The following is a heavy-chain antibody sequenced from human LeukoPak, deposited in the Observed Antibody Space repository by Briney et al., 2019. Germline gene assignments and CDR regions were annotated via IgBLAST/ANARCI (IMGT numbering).Heavy chain of an antibody. D-gene: IGHD2-2*01. Sequence: GGSLRLSCAASGSTFSSYGMNWVRQTPGKGLEWVSRISSSGTYTDYADSVKGRFTISRDNAKSSLYLQMNSLRVEDTALYYCARGLGYCSSSKCSPGYYMDVWGKGTTVTVFS. CDR1: GSTFSSYG. CDR2: ISSSGTYT. J-gene: IGHJ6*03. CDR3: ARGLGYCSSSKCSPGYYMDV. V-gene: IGHV3-21*06.